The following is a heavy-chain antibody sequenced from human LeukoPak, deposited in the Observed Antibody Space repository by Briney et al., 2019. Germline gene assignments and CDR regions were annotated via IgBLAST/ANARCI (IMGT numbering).Heavy chain of an antibody. D-gene: IGHD3-10*01. CDR1: GYTLTELS. V-gene: IGHV1-24*01. Sequence: ASVKVSCKVSGYTLTELSMHWVRQAPGKGLEWMGGFDPEDGETIYAQKFQGRVTMTEDTSTDTAYMELSSLRSDDTAVYYCARVRLWVGELDSFDIWGQGTMVTVSS. CDR2: FDPEDGET. CDR3: ARVRLWVGELDSFDI. J-gene: IGHJ3*02.